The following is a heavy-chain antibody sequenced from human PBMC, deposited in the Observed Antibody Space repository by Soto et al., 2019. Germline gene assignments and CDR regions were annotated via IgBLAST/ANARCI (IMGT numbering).Heavy chain of an antibody. Sequence: GGSLRLSCAASGFTFSSYAMHWVRQAPGKGLEWVAVISYDGSNKYYADSVKGRFTISRDNSKNTLYLQMNSLRAEDTAVYYCARDQASSSWYTLGYYYYGMDVWGQGTTVTVSS. V-gene: IGHV3-30-3*01. CDR3: ARDQASSSWYTLGYYYYGMDV. CDR1: GFTFSSYA. D-gene: IGHD6-13*01. CDR2: ISYDGSNK. J-gene: IGHJ6*02.